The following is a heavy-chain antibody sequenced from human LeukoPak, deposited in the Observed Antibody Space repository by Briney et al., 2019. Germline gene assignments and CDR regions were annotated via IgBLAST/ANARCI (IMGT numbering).Heavy chain of an antibody. J-gene: IGHJ5*02. CDR3: ARDQRYCSGGSCYPDWFDP. Sequence: HWASVKVSCKASGYTFTSYYMHWVRQAPGQGLEWMGIINPSGGSTSYAQKFQGRVTMTRDMSTSTVYMELSSLRSDDTAVYYCARDQRYCSGGSCYPDWFDPWGQGTLVTVSS. CDR2: INPSGGST. V-gene: IGHV1-46*01. CDR1: GYTFTSYY. D-gene: IGHD2-15*01.